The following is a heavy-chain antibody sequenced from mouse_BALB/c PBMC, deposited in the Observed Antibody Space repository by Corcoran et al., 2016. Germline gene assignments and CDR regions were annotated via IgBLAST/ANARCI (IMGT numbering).Heavy chain of an antibody. J-gene: IGHJ4*01. Sequence: EVQLQQSGPELVKPGASVKMSCKASGYTFTSYVMHWVKQKPGQGLEWIGYINPYNDGTKYNETFKGKATLTSDKSSSTAYMELSSLTSEDSAVDYCAKYRSYAMDYWGQGTSVTVSS. CDR3: AKYRSYAMDY. CDR2: INPYNDGT. D-gene: IGHD2-14*01. V-gene: IGHV1S136*01. CDR1: GYTFTSYV.